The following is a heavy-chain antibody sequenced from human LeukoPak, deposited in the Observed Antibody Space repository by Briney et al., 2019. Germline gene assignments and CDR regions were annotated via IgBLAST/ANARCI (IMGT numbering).Heavy chain of an antibody. D-gene: IGHD2-2*01. CDR3: AKYGDCSSTSCYIQYYYYYGMDV. J-gene: IGHJ6*02. CDR1: GFTFSSYA. V-gene: IGHV3-23*01. Sequence: SGGSLRLSCAASGFTFSSYAMSWVRQAPGKGLEWVSAISGSGGSTYYADSVKGRFTISRDNSKNTLYLQMNSLRAEDTAVYYCAKYGDCSSTSCYIQYYYYYGMDVWGQGTTVTVSS. CDR2: ISGSGGST.